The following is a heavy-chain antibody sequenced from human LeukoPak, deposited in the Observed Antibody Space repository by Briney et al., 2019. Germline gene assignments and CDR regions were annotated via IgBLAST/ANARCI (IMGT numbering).Heavy chain of an antibody. J-gene: IGHJ4*02. CDR1: GGSFSGYY. Sequence: SETLSLTCAVYGGSFSGYYWSWIRQPPGKGLEWIGYIYYSGSTNYNPSLKSRVTISVDTSKNQFSLKLSSVTAADTAVYYCAGATTVVIDYWGQGTLVTVSS. V-gene: IGHV4-59*01. CDR2: IYYSGST. D-gene: IGHD4-23*01. CDR3: AGATTVVIDY.